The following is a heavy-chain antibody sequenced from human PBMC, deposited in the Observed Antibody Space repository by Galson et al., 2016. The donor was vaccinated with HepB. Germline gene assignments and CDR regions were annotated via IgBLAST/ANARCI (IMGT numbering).Heavy chain of an antibody. Sequence: SLRLSCAGSGFTFSRYGMTWVRQAPGKGLEDVSSISMSGNSRDYAESVKGRFTISRDNSKNTLYLQMNSLRAEDTAIYYCATVGGSSYGLRSDAFDIWGQGTMVTVSS. CDR1: GFTFSRYG. J-gene: IGHJ3*02. CDR2: ISMSGNSR. D-gene: IGHD5-18*01. V-gene: IGHV3-23*01. CDR3: ATVGGSSYGLRSDAFDI.